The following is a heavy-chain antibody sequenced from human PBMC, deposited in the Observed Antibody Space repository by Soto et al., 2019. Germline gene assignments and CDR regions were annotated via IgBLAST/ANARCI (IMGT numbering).Heavy chain of an antibody. V-gene: IGHV4-39*01. J-gene: IGHJ5*01. D-gene: IGHD2-15*01. CDR1: GGSISSSSYY. Sequence: SETLSLTCTVSGGSISSSSYYWGWIRQPPGKGLEWIGSIYYSGSTYYNPSLKSRVTISVDTSKNQFSLKLSSVTAADTAVYYCARQGGRNVVVVAAKWFDPWRQGTLVTVSS. CDR2: IYYSGST. CDR3: ARQGGRNVVVVAAKWFDP.